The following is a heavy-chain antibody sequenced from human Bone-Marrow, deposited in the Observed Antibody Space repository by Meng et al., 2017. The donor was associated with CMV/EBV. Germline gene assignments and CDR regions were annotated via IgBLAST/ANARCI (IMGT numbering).Heavy chain of an antibody. CDR3: AKHEVVTATPIDY. Sequence: AYGFTFSSSARGWVRQAPGKGLEWVSGISGGGSSTYYADSVKGRFTISRDNSKNMLYLQMNSLRAEDTAIYYCAKHEVVTATPIDYWGQGTLVTVSS. V-gene: IGHV3-23*01. CDR1: GFTFSSSA. J-gene: IGHJ4*02. CDR2: ISGGGSST. D-gene: IGHD2-21*02.